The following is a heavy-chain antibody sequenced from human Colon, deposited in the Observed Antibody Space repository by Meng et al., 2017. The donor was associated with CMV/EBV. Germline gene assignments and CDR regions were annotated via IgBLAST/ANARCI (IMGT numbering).Heavy chain of an antibody. CDR3: ARDLGTVNWLDP. Sequence: CTVSGGSTSSGTSYWGWIRQPPGKGLEWIGTIFYSGGTYYNPSLKSRVTISLDTSKNQFSLKLSSVTAADTAVYYCARDLGTVNWLDPWGQGTLVTSPQ. J-gene: IGHJ5*02. D-gene: IGHD1-7*01. CDR2: IFYSGGT. CDR1: GGSTSSGTSY. V-gene: IGHV4-39*07.